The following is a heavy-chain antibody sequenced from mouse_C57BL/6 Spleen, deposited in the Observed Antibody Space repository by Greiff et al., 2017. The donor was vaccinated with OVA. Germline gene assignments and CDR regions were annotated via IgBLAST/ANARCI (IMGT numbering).Heavy chain of an antibody. CDR3: ARNIDYGSPFDY. J-gene: IGHJ2*01. CDR1: GFSFTSYA. D-gene: IGHD1-1*01. Sequence: QVQLKESGPGLVAPSQRLSITCTVSGFSFTSYAISWVRQPPGKGLEWLGVIWTGGGTNYNSALISRLSISKDHSTSPVFLKMNMLQTEDTARYYCARNIDYGSPFDYWGQGTTLTVSS. CDR2: IWTGGGT. V-gene: IGHV2-9-1*01.